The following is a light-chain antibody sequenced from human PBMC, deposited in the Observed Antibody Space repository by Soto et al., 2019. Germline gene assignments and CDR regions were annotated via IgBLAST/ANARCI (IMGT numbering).Light chain of an antibody. CDR3: QHYNSYSEA. CDR2: KAS. J-gene: IGKJ1*01. V-gene: IGKV1-5*03. Sequence: DIQMTQSPSTLSGSVGDRVTITCRASQTISSWLAWYQQKPGKAPKLLIYKASTLKSGVPSRFSGSGSGTEFXLTIXXXXXXXXATYYCQHYNSYSEAFGQGTKV. CDR1: QTISSW.